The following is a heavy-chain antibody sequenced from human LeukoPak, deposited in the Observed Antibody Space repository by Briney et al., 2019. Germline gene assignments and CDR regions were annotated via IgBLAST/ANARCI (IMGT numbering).Heavy chain of an antibody. D-gene: IGHD3-9*01. Sequence: ASVKVSCKASGYTFTSYYMHWVRQAPGQGLEWMGIINPSGGSTSYAQKFQGRVTMTRDTSTSTVYMELSSLRSEDTAVYYCARGMGVLRYFDWLLSPFGYWGQGTLVTVSS. CDR2: INPSGGST. CDR1: GYTFTSYY. V-gene: IGHV1-46*01. J-gene: IGHJ4*02. CDR3: ARGMGVLRYFDWLLSPFGY.